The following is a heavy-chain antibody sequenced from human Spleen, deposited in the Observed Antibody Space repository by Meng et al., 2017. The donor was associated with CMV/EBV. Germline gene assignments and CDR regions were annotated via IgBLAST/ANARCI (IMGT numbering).Heavy chain of an antibody. CDR1: FTTSG. Sequence: FTTSGSSWVRQAHGQGLEWMGWTSGDNGDTNYPQKFQGRLTLTADTSTSTAYMELRSLRSDDTAVYYCARAPFCLNGVCYSNHSFDPWGRGTLVTVSS. CDR3: ARAPFCLNGVCYSNHSFDP. V-gene: IGHV1-18*01. D-gene: IGHD2-8*01. CDR2: TSGDNGDT. J-gene: IGHJ5*02.